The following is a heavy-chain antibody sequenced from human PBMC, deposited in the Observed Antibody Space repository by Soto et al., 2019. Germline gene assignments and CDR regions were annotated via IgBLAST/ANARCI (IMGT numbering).Heavy chain of an antibody. J-gene: IGHJ4*02. D-gene: IGHD3-3*01. CDR3: ARENGHDFWSGYYTNPDY. V-gene: IGHV3-21*01. Sequence: GGSLRLSCAASGFTFSSYSMNWVRQAPGKGLEWVSSISSGSSYIYYADSVKGRFTISRDNAKNSLYLQMNSLRAEDTAVYYCARENGHDFWSGYYTNPDYWGQGTLVTVSS. CDR1: GFTFSSYS. CDR2: ISSGSSYI.